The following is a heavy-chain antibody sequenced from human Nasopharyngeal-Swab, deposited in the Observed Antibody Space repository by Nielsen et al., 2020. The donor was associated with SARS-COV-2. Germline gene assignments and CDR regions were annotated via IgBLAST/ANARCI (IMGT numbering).Heavy chain of an antibody. D-gene: IGHD6-13*01. CDR3: ARGGQQQLDYYYYGMDV. V-gene: IGHV3-64*04. J-gene: IGHJ6*02. CDR1: GFTFGDYA. CDR2: INDYGNRI. Sequence: GESLKISCTTSGFTFGDYAMSWFRQAPGQGLEYVSTINDYGNRINYADSVRGRFTISRDNAKNSLYLQMNSLRAEDTAVYYCARGGQQQLDYYYYGMDVWGQGTTVSVSS.